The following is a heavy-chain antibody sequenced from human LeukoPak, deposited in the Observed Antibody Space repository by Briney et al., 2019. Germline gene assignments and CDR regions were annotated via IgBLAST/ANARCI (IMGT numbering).Heavy chain of an antibody. CDR2: ISGSGGST. V-gene: IGHV3-23*01. J-gene: IGHJ6*02. CDR3: AKVLYYYGSGQLEDV. D-gene: IGHD3-10*01. CDR1: GFTFSSYA. Sequence: PGGSLRLSCAASGFTFSSYAMSWVRQAPGKGLEWVSAISGSGGSTYYADSVKGRFTISRDNSKDTLYLQMNGLRAEDTAVYYCAKVLYYYGSGQLEDVWGQGTTVTVSS.